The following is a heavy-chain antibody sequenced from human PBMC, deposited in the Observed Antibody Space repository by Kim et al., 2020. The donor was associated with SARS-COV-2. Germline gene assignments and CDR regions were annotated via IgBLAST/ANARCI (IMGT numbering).Heavy chain of an antibody. D-gene: IGHD1-26*01. Sequence: TFYAEAVKGRFTVSRDTSKNKLYLQMNSLRAEDTAIYYCAHVPWEQQSHFWGQGILVTVSS. J-gene: IGHJ4*02. CDR2: T. V-gene: IGHV3-23*05. CDR3: AHVPWEQQSHF.